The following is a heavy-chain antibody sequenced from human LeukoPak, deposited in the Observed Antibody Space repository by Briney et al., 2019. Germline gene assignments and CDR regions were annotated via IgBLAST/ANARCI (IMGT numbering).Heavy chain of an antibody. CDR1: GFTFSDYY. D-gene: IGHD6-13*01. J-gene: IGHJ4*02. Sequence: GGSLRLSCAASGFTFSDYYMSWIRQAPGKGLEWVSYISSSSLYTNYADSVKGRFTISRDNAKNSLNLQMNSLRAEDTAVYYCARAAVGTSSDFDYWGQGTLVTVSS. CDR3: ARAAVGTSSDFDY. CDR2: ISSSSLYT. V-gene: IGHV3-11*05.